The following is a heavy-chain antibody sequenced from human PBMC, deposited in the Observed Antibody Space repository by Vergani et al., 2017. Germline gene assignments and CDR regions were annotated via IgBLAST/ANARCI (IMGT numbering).Heavy chain of an antibody. J-gene: IGHJ4*02. CDR1: GFTFDDYA. CDR3: AKGTHYYDSSGCFDY. Sequence: EVQLVESGGVVVQPGGSLRLSCAASGFTFDDYAMHWVRQAPGKGLEWVSLISWDGGSTYYADSVKGRFTISRDNSKNSLYLQMNSLRAEDTALYYCAKGTHYYDSSGCFDYWGQGTLVTVSS. CDR2: ISWDGGST. V-gene: IGHV3-43D*04. D-gene: IGHD3-22*01.